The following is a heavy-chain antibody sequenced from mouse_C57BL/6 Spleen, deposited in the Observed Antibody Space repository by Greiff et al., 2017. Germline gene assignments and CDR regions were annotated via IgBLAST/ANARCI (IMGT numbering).Heavy chain of an antibody. CDR2: INPSTGGT. J-gene: IGHJ4*01. CDR3: ARSHYYGNYFYAMDY. D-gene: IGHD2-1*01. V-gene: IGHV1-42*01. CDR1: GYSFTGYY. Sequence: EVKLMESGPELVKPGASVKISCKASGYSFTGYYMNWVKQSPEKSLEWIGEINPSTGGTTYNQKFKAKATLTVDKSSSTAYMQLKSLTSEDSAVYYCARSHYYGNYFYAMDYWGQGTSVTVSS.